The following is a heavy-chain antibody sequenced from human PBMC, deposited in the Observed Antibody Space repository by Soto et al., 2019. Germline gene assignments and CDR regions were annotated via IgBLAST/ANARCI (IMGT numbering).Heavy chain of an antibody. Sequence: SNTMSLTCTDSVGSTSGSSYYWGWIRQPPRNGLEWIRSIYYSESTNQYPSLKSRITISGDTCKNQFCLMLSSVTAADTAVYYCASGRLSSWSLSESYGMDVWGQGNTVSVSS. CDR1: VGSTSGSSYY. V-gene: IGHV4-39*01. CDR3: ASGRLSSWSLSESYGMDV. D-gene: IGHD6-13*01. CDR2: IYYSEST. J-gene: IGHJ6*02.